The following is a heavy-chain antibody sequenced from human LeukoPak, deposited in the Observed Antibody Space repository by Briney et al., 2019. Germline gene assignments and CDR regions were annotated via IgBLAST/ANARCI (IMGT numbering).Heavy chain of an antibody. V-gene: IGHV4-34*01. J-gene: IGHJ4*02. D-gene: IGHD2-2*01. CDR1: GGSFSGYY. CDR3: ARSYCSSTSCYGDY. CDR2: INHSGST. Sequence: PSETLSLTCAVYGGSFSGYYWSWIRQPPGKGLEWIGEINHSGSTNYNPSLKSRVTISVDTSKNQFSLKLSSVTAADTAVYYCARSYCSSTSCYGDYWGQGTLVTVSS.